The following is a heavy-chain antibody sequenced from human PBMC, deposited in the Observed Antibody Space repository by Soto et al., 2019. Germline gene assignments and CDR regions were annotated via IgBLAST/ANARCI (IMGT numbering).Heavy chain of an antibody. CDR3: ARAEYSSSSTVDY. CDR2: IFYSGSA. V-gene: IGHV4-31*03. D-gene: IGHD6-6*01. CDR1: GGSISSGGYY. Sequence: SETLSLTCTVSGGSISSGGYYWSWIRQHPGKGLEWIGYIFYSGSAYYNPSLKSRVTISVDTSKNQFSLKLSSVTAADTAVYYCARAEYSSSSTVDYWGQGTLVTVSS. J-gene: IGHJ4*02.